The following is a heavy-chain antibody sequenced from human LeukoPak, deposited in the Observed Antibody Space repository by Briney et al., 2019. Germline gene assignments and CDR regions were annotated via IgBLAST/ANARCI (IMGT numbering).Heavy chain of an antibody. CDR3: ARDAVSGTPALDV. V-gene: IGHV4-59*01. CDR1: GGSISSYY. Sequence: SETLSLTCTVSGGSISSYYWSWIRQPPGKGLEWIGYIHHSGSTNYKPSLKSRVTISVDTSKNQFSLKLTSVTAADTAVYYCARDAVSGTPALDVWGQGTMVTVSS. D-gene: IGHD1-14*01. CDR2: IHHSGST. J-gene: IGHJ3*01.